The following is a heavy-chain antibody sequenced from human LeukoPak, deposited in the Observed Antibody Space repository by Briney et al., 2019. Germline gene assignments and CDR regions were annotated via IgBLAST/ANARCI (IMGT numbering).Heavy chain of an antibody. CDR1: GGSISSSSYY. V-gene: IGHV4-39*02. D-gene: IGHD1-1*01. CDR3: ARDSVAAIGTGYYYYGMDV. Sequence: PSETLSLTCTVSGGSISSSSYYWGWIRQPPGKGLEWIGSIYYSGSTYYNPSLKSRVTISVDTSKNQFSLKLSSVTAADTAVYYCARDSVAAIGTGYYYYGMDVWGQGTTVTVSS. J-gene: IGHJ6*02. CDR2: IYYSGST.